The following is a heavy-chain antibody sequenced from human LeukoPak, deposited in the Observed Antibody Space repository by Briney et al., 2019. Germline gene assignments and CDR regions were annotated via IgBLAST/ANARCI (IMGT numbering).Heavy chain of an antibody. J-gene: IGHJ5*02. CDR1: GGTFSSYA. Sequence: ASVKVSCKASGGTFSSYAISWVRQAPGQGLEWMGGIIPIFGTANYAQKFQGRVTITTDESTSTAYMELSSLRSEDTAVYYCARDHPIAAAGTRLWFDPWGQGTLVTVSS. V-gene: IGHV1-69*05. CDR3: ARDHPIAAAGTRLWFDP. D-gene: IGHD6-13*01. CDR2: IIPIFGTA.